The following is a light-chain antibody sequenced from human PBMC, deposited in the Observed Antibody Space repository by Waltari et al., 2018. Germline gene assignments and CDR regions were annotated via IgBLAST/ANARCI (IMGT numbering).Light chain of an antibody. J-gene: IGKJ1*01. CDR2: DAS. CDR3: QHYVRLPAT. V-gene: IGKV3-20*01. Sequence: EIVLTQSPGTLSLSAGERATLSCRASQSVGRFLAGYQQKPGKAPRPLIYDASSRATGIPDRFSGSGSGTDFSLTISRLEPEDFAVYYCQHYVRLPATFGQGTKVEIK. CDR1: QSVGRF.